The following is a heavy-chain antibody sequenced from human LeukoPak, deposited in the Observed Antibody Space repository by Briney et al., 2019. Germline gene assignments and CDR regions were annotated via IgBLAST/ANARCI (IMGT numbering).Heavy chain of an antibody. D-gene: IGHD3-22*01. J-gene: IGHJ4*02. CDR3: ARVRSYYSDTGTDY. CDR1: GGSISNYY. CDR2: IYYSGST. Sequence: SETLSLTCTVSGGSISNYYWSWIRQPPGKGLEWIGYIYYSGSTNYNPSLKSRVTISVDTSKNQFSLRLHSVTAADTAVYYCARVRSYYSDTGTDYWGQGALVTVSS. V-gene: IGHV4-59*08.